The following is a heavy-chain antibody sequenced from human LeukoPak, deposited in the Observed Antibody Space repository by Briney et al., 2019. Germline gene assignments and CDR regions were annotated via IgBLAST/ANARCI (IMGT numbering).Heavy chain of an antibody. Sequence: ASVKVSCKASGYTFTSYGISWVRQAPGQGLEWMGWISAYNGNTNYAQKLQGRVTMTTDTSTSTAYMELRSLRSDDTAVYYCARDCYDFWSGCQSCYYYYYYMDVWGKGTTVTVSS. CDR2: ISAYNGNT. J-gene: IGHJ6*03. V-gene: IGHV1-18*01. CDR3: ARDCYDFWSGCQSCYYYYYYMDV. CDR1: GYTFTSYG. D-gene: IGHD3-3*01.